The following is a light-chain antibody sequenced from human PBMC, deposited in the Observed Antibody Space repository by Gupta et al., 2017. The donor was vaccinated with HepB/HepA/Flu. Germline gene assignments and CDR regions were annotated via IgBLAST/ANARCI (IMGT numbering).Light chain of an antibody. CDR3: QQYYSTPRT. V-gene: IGKV4-1*01. J-gene: IGKJ1*01. Sequence: DIVMTPSPDSLAVSLGESATINCKSSQSVLYSSNNKNYLAWYQQKPGQPPKLLIYWASTRESGVPDRFSGSGSGTDFTLTISSLQAEDVAVYYCQQYYSTPRTFGQGTKVEIK. CDR2: WAS. CDR1: QSVLYSSNNKNY.